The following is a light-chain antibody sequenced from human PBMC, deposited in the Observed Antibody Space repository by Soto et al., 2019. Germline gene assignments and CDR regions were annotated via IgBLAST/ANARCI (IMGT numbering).Light chain of an antibody. Sequence: QSVLTQPPSVSGAPGQRVTISCTGSRSNIGAGYDVHWYQQLPGTAPKLLIYGDNNRPSGVPDRFSGSKSGTSTSLAITGLQAEDEADYYCSSYTSSSTLVVFGGGTKLTVL. CDR3: SSYTSSSTLVV. CDR1: RSNIGAGYD. J-gene: IGLJ2*01. V-gene: IGLV1-40*01. CDR2: GDN.